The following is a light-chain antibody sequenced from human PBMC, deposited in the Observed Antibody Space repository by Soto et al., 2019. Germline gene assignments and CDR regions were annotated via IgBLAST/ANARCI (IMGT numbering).Light chain of an antibody. CDR3: QQYGSSLFT. V-gene: IGKV3-20*01. Sequence: EIVLTQSPGTLSLSPGERATLSCRASQSVSSSYLAWYQQKPGQAPRLLIYDASSRATGIPDRFSGSGSGTDFTITISRLEPEDFAVYYCQQYGSSLFTFGPGTKVDIK. CDR1: QSVSSSY. J-gene: IGKJ3*01. CDR2: DAS.